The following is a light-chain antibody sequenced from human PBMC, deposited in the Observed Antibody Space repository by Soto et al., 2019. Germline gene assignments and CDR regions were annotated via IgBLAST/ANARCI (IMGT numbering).Light chain of an antibody. V-gene: IGKV1-12*01. CDR2: AAS. CDR3: QQYGSTPVT. J-gene: IGKJ1*01. CDR1: QNIGNR. Sequence: DIQMTQSPSSVSASIGDSVTITCRASQNIGNRLAWFQQKPGQPPKLLIEAASTLEIGVPSTFSGSGSGTEFSLTISSLGPEDFAVYYCQQYGSTPVTFGQRTKVEI.